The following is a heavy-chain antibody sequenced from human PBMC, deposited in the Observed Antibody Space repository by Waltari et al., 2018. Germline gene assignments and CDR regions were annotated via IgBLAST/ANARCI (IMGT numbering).Heavy chain of an antibody. Sequence: EVQLVESGGGLVQPGGYLRLSCGASGFTFSRYWMSWVRQTPGKGVEWVANINYDGSQKYYVDSVKGRFTISRDNAKNSVYLQMNSLRVEDTAVYYCAKSRGFEYWGQGTLITVSS. V-gene: IGHV3-7*01. CDR3: AKSRGFEY. CDR2: INYDGSQK. D-gene: IGHD2-2*01. J-gene: IGHJ4*02. CDR1: GFTFSRYW.